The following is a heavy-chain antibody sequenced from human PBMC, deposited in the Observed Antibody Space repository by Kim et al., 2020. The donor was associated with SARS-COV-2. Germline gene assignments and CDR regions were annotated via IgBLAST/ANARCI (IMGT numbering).Heavy chain of an antibody. Sequence: ASVKVSCKASGFTFISYGISWVRQAPGQGLEWMGWISAKNGNTNYAQKFQGRITMTTETSTSTAYMELRSLRSDDTALYFCASQSRYYYDSSTYYHFGMDVWSQGTTVTVSS. CDR1: GFTFISYG. D-gene: IGHD3-22*01. CDR2: ISAKNGNT. CDR3: ASQSRYYYDSSTYYHFGMDV. V-gene: IGHV1-18*01. J-gene: IGHJ6*02.